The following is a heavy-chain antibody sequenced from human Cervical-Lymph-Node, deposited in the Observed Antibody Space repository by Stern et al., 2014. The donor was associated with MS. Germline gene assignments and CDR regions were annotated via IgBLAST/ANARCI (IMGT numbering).Heavy chain of an antibody. CDR1: GGSISSGGYY. CDR2: IYYSGST. Sequence: MQLVESGPGLVKPSQTLSLTCTVSGGSISSGGYYRSWIRQHPGKGLEWIGYIYYSGSTYYNPSLKSRVTISVDTSKNQFSLKLSSVTAADTAVYYCARDLRYYYDSSGYYYRWFDPWGQGTLVTVSS. D-gene: IGHD3-22*01. J-gene: IGHJ5*02. CDR3: ARDLRYYYDSSGYYYRWFDP. V-gene: IGHV4-31*03.